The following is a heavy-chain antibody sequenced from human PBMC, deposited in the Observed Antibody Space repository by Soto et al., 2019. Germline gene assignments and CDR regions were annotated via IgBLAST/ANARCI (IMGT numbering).Heavy chain of an antibody. J-gene: IGHJ5*01. CDR3: ARVHEAYCRGHFFFSQVRVFDP. CDR2: ISAYNGNT. V-gene: IGHV1-18*01. Sequence: QVQLVQSGAEVKKPGASVKVSCKASGYTFTSYGISWVRQAPGQGLEWMGWISAYNGNTNYAQKLQGRVTMTTDTSTSTADMELSSLRSYHTAVYYCARVHEAYCRGHFFFSQVRVFDPLGQGTLVTLSS. D-gene: IGHD2-21*02. CDR1: GYTFTSYG.